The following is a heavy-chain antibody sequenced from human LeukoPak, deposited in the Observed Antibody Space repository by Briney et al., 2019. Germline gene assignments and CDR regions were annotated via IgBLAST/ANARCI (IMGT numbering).Heavy chain of an antibody. CDR3: ARAYGRSSTSWKFDY. V-gene: IGHV1-18*04. J-gene: IGHJ4*02. D-gene: IGHD2-2*01. CDR1: GYTFTSYG. CDR2: ISAYNGNT. Sequence: ASVKVSCKASGYTFTSYGISWVRQAPGQGLEWMGWISAYNGNTNYAQKLQGRVTMTTDTSTSTAYMELRSLRSGDTAVYYCARAYGRSSTSWKFDYWGQGTLVTVSS.